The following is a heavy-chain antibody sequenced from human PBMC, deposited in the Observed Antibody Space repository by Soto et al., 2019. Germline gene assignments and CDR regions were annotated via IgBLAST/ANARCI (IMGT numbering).Heavy chain of an antibody. J-gene: IGHJ6*03. V-gene: IGHV3-64*01. CDR3: GRRARRDFYNMDV. CDR2: ISSNGVGT. Sequence: PGGSLRLSCAASGFTLSGYAMDWVRQAPGKGLEYVSGISSNGVGTYYANSVQGRFTISRDNSKNTVYLQMGSLRPEDMAVYYWGRRARRDFYNMDVWGKGTRVTVSS. D-gene: IGHD6-6*01. CDR1: GFTLSGYA.